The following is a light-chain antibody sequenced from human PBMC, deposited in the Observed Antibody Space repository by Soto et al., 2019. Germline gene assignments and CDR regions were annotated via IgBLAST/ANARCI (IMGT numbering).Light chain of an antibody. CDR2: RNN. CDR1: SSNIGSKY. Sequence: QSVLTQPPSASGTPGQRVTISCSGSSSNIGSKYVYWYQQLPGTAPKLLMYRNNQRPSGVPDRFSGSKSGTSASLANSGLRSEDEADYYCAAWDAGVSGPAFGGGTKLTVL. CDR3: AAWDAGVSGPA. J-gene: IGLJ2*01. V-gene: IGLV1-47*01.